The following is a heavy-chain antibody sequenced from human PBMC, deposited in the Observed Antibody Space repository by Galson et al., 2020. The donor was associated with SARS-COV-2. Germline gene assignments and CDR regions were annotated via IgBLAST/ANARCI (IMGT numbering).Heavy chain of an antibody. J-gene: IGHJ3*01. Sequence: SVQVSCKASGYSFTYRFLHWVRQAPGLAPEWMGWITSFNGNTNYAQNFQDRVTITSDRSLNPAYMELTSLKSEDTAMYYCTTPVCPGGVCYEHAGFDVWGQGTMVTVSS. CDR3: TTPVCPGGVCYEHAGFDV. V-gene: IGHV1-45*02. CDR1: GYSFTYRF. D-gene: IGHD2-8*02. CDR2: ITSFNGNT.